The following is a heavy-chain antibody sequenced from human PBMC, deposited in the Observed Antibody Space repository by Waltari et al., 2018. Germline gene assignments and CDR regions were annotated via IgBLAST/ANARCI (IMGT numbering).Heavy chain of an antibody. V-gene: IGHV3-33*01. CDR2: IWYDGSNK. J-gene: IGHJ5*02. CDR3: ARPQGIAASDNWFDP. Sequence: QVQLVESGGGVVQPGRSLRLSCAASGFTFSSYGMHWVRQAPGKGLEWVGVIWYDGSNKYYAVAVKGRFTISRDNSKNTLYLQMNSRRAEDTAVYYCARPQGIAASDNWFDPWGQGTLVTVSS. CDR1: GFTFSSYG. D-gene: IGHD6-13*01.